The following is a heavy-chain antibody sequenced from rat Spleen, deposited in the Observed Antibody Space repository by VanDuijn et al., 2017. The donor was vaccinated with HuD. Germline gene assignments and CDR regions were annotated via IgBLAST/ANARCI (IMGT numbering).Heavy chain of an antibody. Sequence: EVELVESGGGLVQPGRSMKLSCAASGFTFSNYGMAWVRQAPTKGLEWVATISTSGGSTYYRDSVKGRFTISRDNAKSTLYLQMNSLRAEDTATYYCASRDYWGQGVMVTVSS. CDR1: GFTFSNYG. V-gene: IGHV5-25*01. CDR2: ISTSGGST. CDR3: ASRDY. J-gene: IGHJ2*01.